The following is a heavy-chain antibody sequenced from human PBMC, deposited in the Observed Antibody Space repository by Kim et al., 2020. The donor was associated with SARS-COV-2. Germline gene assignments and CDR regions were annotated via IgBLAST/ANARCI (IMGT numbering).Heavy chain of an antibody. V-gene: IGHV1-46*01. CDR1: GYTFTNYY. Sequence: ASVKVSCKASGYTFTNYYMHWLRQAPGQGFEWMGIINPKDYSPHYAQKFQGRVSMTRDTSTSTFYMELSRLRSEDTAVYYCARGGQNYYGSGSYYTNPDFWGQGTLVTVSS. D-gene: IGHD3-10*01. CDR3: ARGGQNYYGSGSYYTNPDF. J-gene: IGHJ4*02. CDR2: INPKDYSP.